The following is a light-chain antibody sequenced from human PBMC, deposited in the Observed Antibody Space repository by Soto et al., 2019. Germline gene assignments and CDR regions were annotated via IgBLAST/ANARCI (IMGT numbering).Light chain of an antibody. CDR2: GTS. J-gene: IGKJ4*01. Sequence: EIQMTQSPSSLSASVGDRVTITCRASQRIDNYLNWYQQKPGKAPKLLIYGTSSLHSGVPSRFSGSASGSWADFTLTISSLQPEDSAVYYCQQTYNTPAFGAGTKVEIK. V-gene: IGKV1-39*01. CDR3: QQTYNTPA. CDR1: QRIDNY.